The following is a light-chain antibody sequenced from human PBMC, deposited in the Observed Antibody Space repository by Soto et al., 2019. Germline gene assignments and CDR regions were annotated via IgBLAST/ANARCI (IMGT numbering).Light chain of an antibody. CDR2: GNS. CDR3: QSYDSRLSGVV. Sequence: QLVLTQPPSVSGAPGQRVTISCTGSSSNIGAGYDVHWYQQFPGTAPKVLIYGNSNRPSGVPDRFSGSKSGTSASLAITGLQAEDEADYYCQSYDSRLSGVVFGGGTQLTVL. J-gene: IGLJ2*01. CDR1: SSNIGAGYD. V-gene: IGLV1-40*01.